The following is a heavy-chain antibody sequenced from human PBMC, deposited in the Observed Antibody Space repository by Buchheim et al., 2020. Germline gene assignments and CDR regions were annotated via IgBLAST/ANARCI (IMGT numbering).Heavy chain of an antibody. CDR1: GFTFSSYE. CDR3: ARDTDDSSGYYPFDY. Sequence: EVQLVESGGGLVQPGGSLRLSCAASGFTFSSYEMNWVRQAPGKGLEWVSYISSSGSTIYYADSVKGRFTIPRDNAKNSLYLQMNSLRAEDTAVYYCARDTDDSSGYYPFDYWGQGTL. J-gene: IGHJ4*02. D-gene: IGHD3-22*01. CDR2: ISSSGSTI. V-gene: IGHV3-48*03.